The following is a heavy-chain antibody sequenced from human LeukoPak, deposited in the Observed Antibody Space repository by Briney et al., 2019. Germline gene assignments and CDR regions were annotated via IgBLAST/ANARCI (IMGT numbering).Heavy chain of an antibody. CDR3: ARGYCSSTSCYYYYGMDV. Sequence: SETLSLTCAVYGGSFSGYYWSWIRQPPGKGLEGIGEINHSGSTNYNPSLKSRVTISVDTSKNQFSLKLSSVTAADTAVYYCARGYCSSTSCYYYYGMDVWGKGTTVTVSS. J-gene: IGHJ6*04. D-gene: IGHD2-2*01. V-gene: IGHV4-34*01. CDR1: GGSFSGYY. CDR2: INHSGST.